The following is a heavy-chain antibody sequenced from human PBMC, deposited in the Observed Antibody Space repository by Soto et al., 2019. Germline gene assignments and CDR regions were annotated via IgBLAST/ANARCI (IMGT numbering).Heavy chain of an antibody. V-gene: IGHV1-2*04. J-gene: IGHJ5*02. Sequence: ASVKVSCKASGYTFTGYYMHWVRQAPGQGLEWMGWINPNSGGTNYAQKFQGWVTMTRDTSISTAYMELSRLRSDDTAVYYCARGYYGSGSYYNPFNWFDPWGQGTLVTSPQ. CDR3: ARGYYGSGSYYNPFNWFDP. D-gene: IGHD3-10*01. CDR1: GYTFTGYY. CDR2: INPNSGGT.